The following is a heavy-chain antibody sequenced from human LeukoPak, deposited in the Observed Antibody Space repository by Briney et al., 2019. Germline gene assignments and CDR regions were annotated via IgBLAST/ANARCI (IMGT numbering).Heavy chain of an antibody. CDR2: TNHSGST. Sequence: PSETLSLTCAVYGGSFSGYYWSWIRQPPGKGLEWIGETNHSGSTNYNPSLKSRVTISVDTSKNQFSLKLSSVTAADTAVYYCAYGAGDILTGYRVVPFDYWGQGTLVTVSS. J-gene: IGHJ4*02. CDR1: GGSFSGYY. V-gene: IGHV4-34*01. D-gene: IGHD3-9*01. CDR3: AYGAGDILTGYRVVPFDY.